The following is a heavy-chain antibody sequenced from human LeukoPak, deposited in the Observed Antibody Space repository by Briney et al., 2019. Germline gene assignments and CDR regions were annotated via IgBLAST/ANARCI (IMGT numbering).Heavy chain of an antibody. CDR1: GGSISSSNW. Sequence: SETLSLTCAVSGGSISSSNWWSWVRQPPGKGLEWIGEIYHSGSTNYNPSLKSRVTISVDKSKNQFSLKLSSVTAADTAVYYCASPGDSSGDAFDIWGQGTMVTVSS. CDR2: IYHSGST. V-gene: IGHV4-4*02. J-gene: IGHJ3*02. CDR3: ASPGDSSGDAFDI. D-gene: IGHD3-22*01.